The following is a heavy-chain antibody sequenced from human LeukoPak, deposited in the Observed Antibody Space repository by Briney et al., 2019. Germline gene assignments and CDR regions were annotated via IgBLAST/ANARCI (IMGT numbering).Heavy chain of an antibody. J-gene: IGHJ5*02. V-gene: IGHV4-39*01. D-gene: IGHD4-17*01. CDR3: ARHYGP. CDR2: VFYSGST. CDR1: GGSISNNRYY. Sequence: PSETPSLTCTVSGGSISNNRYYWGWIRQPPGKRLEWIGNVFYSGSTYYSPSLKSRVTIAVDTSKNQFSLKLTSVTAADTAVYYCARHYGPWGQGTLVTVSS.